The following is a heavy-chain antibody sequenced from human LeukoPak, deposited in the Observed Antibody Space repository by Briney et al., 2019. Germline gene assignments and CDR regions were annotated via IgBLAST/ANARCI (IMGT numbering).Heavy chain of an antibody. CDR1: GFTFTSSA. Sequence: PLASVKVSCKASGFTFTSSAMQWVRQARGQRLEWIGWIVVGSGNTNYEQKFQERVTITRDMSTSTAYLELSSLRSADTAVYYCAASTMVRGVISGPPDYWGQGTLVTVSS. D-gene: IGHD3-10*01. CDR2: IVVGSGNT. CDR3: AASTMVRGVISGPPDY. J-gene: IGHJ4*02. V-gene: IGHV1-58*02.